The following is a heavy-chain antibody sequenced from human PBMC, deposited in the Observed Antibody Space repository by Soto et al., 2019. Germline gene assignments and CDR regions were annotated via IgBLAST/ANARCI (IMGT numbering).Heavy chain of an antibody. D-gene: IGHD3-10*01. CDR3: ASAGASMVQTGYYYYYALDV. V-gene: IGHV1-69*01. J-gene: IGHJ6*02. CDR1: GGTFSNYA. Sequence: QVQLVQSGAEVKKPGSSVKVSCKASGGTFSNYAISWVRQAPGQGLEWMGGIIPIFDTANYAQKFQGRVTLTANESTSTDSMELSSLRSEDTAIYYCASAGASMVQTGYYYYYALDVWGQGTTVTVSS. CDR2: IIPIFDTA.